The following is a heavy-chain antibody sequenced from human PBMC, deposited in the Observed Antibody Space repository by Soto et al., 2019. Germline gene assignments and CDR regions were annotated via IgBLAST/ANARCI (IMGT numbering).Heavy chain of an antibody. D-gene: IGHD2-2*01. V-gene: IGHV3-23*01. J-gene: IGHJ3*02. CDR3: AKDRKDIVVVPAALHDAFDI. Sequence: SSRLSCAACELTFRSYAMSWVRQGPWKGLEWASAISGSRGSTYYADSVKGRFTISRDNSKNTLYLQMNSLRAEDTAVYYCAKDRKDIVVVPAALHDAFDIWGQGTMVLVSS. CDR1: ELTFRSYA. CDR2: ISGSRGST.